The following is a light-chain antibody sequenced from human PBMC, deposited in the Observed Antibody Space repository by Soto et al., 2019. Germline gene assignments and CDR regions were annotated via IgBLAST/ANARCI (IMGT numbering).Light chain of an antibody. Sequence: SSLTQPSPLSFSPRQSITLPRPGTNSDVGGYNYVSWYQQHPGKAPKLMIYDVGNRPSGVSNRFSGSKSGNTASLTISGLQAEDEADYYCSSYTSSSTQVFGTGTKVTVL. CDR3: SSYTSSSTQV. CDR2: DVG. CDR1: NSDVGGYNY. V-gene: IGLV2-14*01. J-gene: IGLJ1*01.